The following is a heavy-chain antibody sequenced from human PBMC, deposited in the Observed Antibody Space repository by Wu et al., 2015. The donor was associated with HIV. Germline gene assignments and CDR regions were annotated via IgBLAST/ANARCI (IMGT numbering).Heavy chain of an antibody. CDR1: EYTFSNYD. CDR3: TTSEGYWYFDM. Sequence: QVQLAQSGVEVKNPGASVKVSCKASEYTFSNYDINWVRQATGEGLEWMGWMNPNSGNTGYAQKFQGRVTITRDTSISTAYMELSSLRSEDTAVYYCTTSEGYWYFDMWGRGTLVTVSS. CDR2: MNPNSGNT. V-gene: IGHV1-8*03. J-gene: IGHJ2*01.